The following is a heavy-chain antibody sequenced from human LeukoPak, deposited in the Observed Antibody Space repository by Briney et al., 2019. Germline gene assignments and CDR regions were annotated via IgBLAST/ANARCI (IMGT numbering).Heavy chain of an antibody. CDR2: INHSGST. J-gene: IGHJ4*02. CDR3: ELLRLGELSSY. Sequence: SETLSLTCAVYGGSFSGYYWSWIRQPPGKGLEWIGEINHSGSTNYNPSLKSRVTISVDTSKNQFSLKLSSVTAADTAVYYCELLRLGELSSYWGQGTLVTVSS. V-gene: IGHV4-34*01. CDR1: GGSFSGYY. D-gene: IGHD3-16*02.